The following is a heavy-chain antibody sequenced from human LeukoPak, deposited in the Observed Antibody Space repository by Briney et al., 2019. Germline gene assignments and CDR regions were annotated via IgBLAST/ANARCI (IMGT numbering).Heavy chain of an antibody. CDR1: GGSISSYY. D-gene: IGHD3-10*01. Sequence: SETLSLTCTVSGGSISSYYWSWIRQPPGKGLEWIGYIYYSGSTNYNPSLKSRVTISVDTSKNQFSLKLSSVTAADTAVYYCARTGHGSGSYNWFDPWGQGTLVTVSS. CDR3: ARTGHGSGSYNWFDP. J-gene: IGHJ5*02. V-gene: IGHV4-59*01. CDR2: IYYSGST.